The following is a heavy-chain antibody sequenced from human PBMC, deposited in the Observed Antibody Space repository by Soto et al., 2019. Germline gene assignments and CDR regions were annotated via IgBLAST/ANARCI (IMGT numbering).Heavy chain of an antibody. J-gene: IGHJ4*02. Sequence: EVHLLESGGDLVQPGGSLRLSCAASGFTFSGYAMSWVRQAPGKGLEWVSYIGCSGSTTYYGDSVKGRFTISRDNSKNTVDLQMNSLRAEDTAVYYCAKDRPSRNSGYDFEADYWGQGTLVTVSS. V-gene: IGHV3-23*01. CDR1: GFTFSGYA. D-gene: IGHD5-12*01. CDR2: IGCSGSTT. CDR3: AKDRPSRNSGYDFEADY.